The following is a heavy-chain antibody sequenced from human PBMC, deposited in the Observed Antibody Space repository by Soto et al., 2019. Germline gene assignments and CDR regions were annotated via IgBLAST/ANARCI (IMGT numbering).Heavy chain of an antibody. J-gene: IGHJ6*02. D-gene: IGHD3-10*01. V-gene: IGHV4-34*01. CDR3: ARGLRGSGSYYKGYYYYYYGMDV. CDR2: INHSGST. CDR1: GGSFSGYY. Sequence: SETLSLTCAAYGGSFSGYYWSWIRQPPGKGLEWIGEINHSGSTNYNPSLKSRVAISVDTSKNQFSLKLSSVTAADTAVYYCARGLRGSGSYYKGYYYYYYGMDVWGQGTTVTVSS.